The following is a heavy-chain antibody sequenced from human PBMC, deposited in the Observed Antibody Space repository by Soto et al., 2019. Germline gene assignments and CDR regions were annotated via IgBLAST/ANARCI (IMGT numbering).Heavy chain of an antibody. D-gene: IGHD3-10*01. CDR2: ISYSEST. CDR3: ARVSGPGGYMDV. V-gene: IGHV4-59*01. CDR1: GCYIISYY. Sequence: SETLSLTCSVSGCYIISYYWTWIRQPPGKGLDWIGYISYSESTNYNPSLKGRVTISVDTSKNQFSLKLSSVTAADTAVYYCARVSGPGGYMDVWGKGTTVTVSS. J-gene: IGHJ6*03.